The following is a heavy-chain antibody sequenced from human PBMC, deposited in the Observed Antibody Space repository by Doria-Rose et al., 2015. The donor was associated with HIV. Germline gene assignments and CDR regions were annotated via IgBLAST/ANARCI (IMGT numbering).Heavy chain of an antibody. CDR1: GGTSSSYT. J-gene: IGHJ4*02. CDR3: AREGDYYGSGSYGGY. CDR2: IIPIFGTA. V-gene: IGHV1-69*01. D-gene: IGHD3-10*01. Sequence: PGSSVKVSCKASGGTSSSYTISWVRQAPGQGLEWMGGIIPIFGTANYALKVQCRVTITADASTSTAYMELSSLRAEDTAVYYRAREGDYYGSGSYGGYWGQGTLVTVSS.